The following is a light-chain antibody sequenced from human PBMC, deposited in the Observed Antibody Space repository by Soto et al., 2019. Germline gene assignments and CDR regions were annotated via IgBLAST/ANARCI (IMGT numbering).Light chain of an antibody. CDR3: QSYDSSLSGYV. CDR2: RNS. V-gene: IGLV1-40*01. Sequence: QFVLTQPPSVSGAPGQRVTISCTGSSSNIGTGYDVHWYQQLPGTAPKLLIYRNSNRPSGVPDRFSGSKSGTSASLAITGLQAEDEGDYYCQSYDSSLSGYVFGTGTKVTVL. CDR1: SSNIGTGYD. J-gene: IGLJ1*01.